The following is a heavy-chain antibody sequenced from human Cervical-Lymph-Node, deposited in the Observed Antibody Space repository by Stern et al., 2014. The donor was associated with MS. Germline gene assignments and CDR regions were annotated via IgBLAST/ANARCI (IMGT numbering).Heavy chain of an antibody. CDR3: AVAAAGTSWFDP. J-gene: IGHJ5*02. CDR1: GYTFTSYG. D-gene: IGHD6-13*01. Sequence: VQLVESGAEVRKPGASVKLSCKASGYTFTSYGISWVRQAPGQGLEWMGLISVDNGNTDYAQKFQGRVTMTADTSTDTAYMELRRLRSDETAVYYCAVAAAGTSWFDPWGQGTLVTVTS. CDR2: ISVDNGNT. V-gene: IGHV1-18*01.